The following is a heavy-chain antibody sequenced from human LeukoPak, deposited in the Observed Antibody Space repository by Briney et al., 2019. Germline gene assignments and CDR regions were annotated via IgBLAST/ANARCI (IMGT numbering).Heavy chain of an antibody. CDR2: SNHFGSA. V-gene: IGHV4-34*01. D-gene: IGHD1-14*01. J-gene: IGHJ6*03. Sequence: PSETLSLTCGVSGESFSGDYWWWCSQYPRGRLLGIGKSNHFGSAQYNPSLKSRVTMTVDMSKNQFFLELNSVTAADTAVYYCARGILNCDAGNSYQGGFYYMDVWGKGTTVTVSS. CDR3: ARGILNCDAGNSYQGGFYYMDV. CDR1: GESFSGDY.